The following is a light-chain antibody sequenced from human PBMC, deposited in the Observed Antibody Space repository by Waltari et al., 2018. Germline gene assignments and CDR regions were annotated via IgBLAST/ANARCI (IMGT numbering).Light chain of an antibody. CDR2: DAY. V-gene: IGKV3-20*01. CDR3: QHYVGLPVT. Sequence: DIVLTQFPGTLPLPAGARATLSCRASPSIGKYLAWYPLRPGQAPRLLIYDAYIWAAGIPDRFSGNGSGKNISLTISRLEPDDFAMYYCQHYVGLPVTFGQGTKVDIK. CDR1: PSIGKY. J-gene: IGKJ1*01.